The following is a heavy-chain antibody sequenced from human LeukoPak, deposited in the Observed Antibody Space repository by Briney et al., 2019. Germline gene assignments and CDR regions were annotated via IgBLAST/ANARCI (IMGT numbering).Heavy chain of an antibody. V-gene: IGHV4-30-4*07. CDR3: ARGTTYYYDS. Sequence: SETLSLTCAVSGGSISSGGYSWSWIRQPPGKGLEWIGYIYYSGSTYYNPSLKSRVTISIDTSKNQFSLKLSSVTAADTAVYYCARGTTYYYDSGGQGTLVTVSA. CDR2: IYYSGST. D-gene: IGHD3-22*01. CDR1: GGSISSGGYS. J-gene: IGHJ4*02.